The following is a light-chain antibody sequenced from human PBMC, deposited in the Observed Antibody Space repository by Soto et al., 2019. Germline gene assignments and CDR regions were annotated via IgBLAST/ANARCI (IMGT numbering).Light chain of an antibody. V-gene: IGKV3-20*01. CDR1: QSVSSSY. J-gene: IGKJ3*01. CDR2: GAS. CDR3: HQYGSSPLVT. Sequence: EIVLTQSPGTLSLSPGERATLSCRASQSVSSSYLAWYQQKPGQAPRLLIYGASSRATGIPDRFSGSGSGTDFTLTISRLEPEDFAVYYCHQYGSSPLVTFGPWTKVDI.